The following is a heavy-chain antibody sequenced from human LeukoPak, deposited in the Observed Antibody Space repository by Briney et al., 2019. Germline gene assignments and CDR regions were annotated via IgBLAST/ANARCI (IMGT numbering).Heavy chain of an antibody. CDR2: ISGSGGST. CDR1: GFTFSSYA. CDR3: AKVPLDPHSSSWYLSYYYYYYGMDV. V-gene: IGHV3-23*01. D-gene: IGHD6-13*01. J-gene: IGHJ6*02. Sequence: TGGSLRLSCAAPGFTFSSYAMSWVRQAPGKGLERVSAISGSGGSTYYADSAKGRFTISRDNSKNTLYLQMNSLRAEDTAVYYCAKVPLDPHSSSWYLSYYYYYYGMDVWGQGTTVTVSS.